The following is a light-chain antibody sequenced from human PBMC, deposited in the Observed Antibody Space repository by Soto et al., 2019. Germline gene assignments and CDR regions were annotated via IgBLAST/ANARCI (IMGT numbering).Light chain of an antibody. CDR2: GAS. V-gene: IGKV3-15*01. CDR1: QSVNNN. CDR3: QQYGSSRIT. J-gene: IGKJ5*01. Sequence: EMVMTQSPSTLSVSPGERATLSCRASQSVNNNLAWYQQKPGHAPRLLIYGASTRATGIPAKFSGSGSGTEFTLTISSLQSEDFAVYYCQQYGSSRITFGQGTRLEI.